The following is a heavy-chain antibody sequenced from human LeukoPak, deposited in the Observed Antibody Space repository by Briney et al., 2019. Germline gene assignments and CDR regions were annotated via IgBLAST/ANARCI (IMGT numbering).Heavy chain of an antibody. D-gene: IGHD3-3*01. CDR3: ARAVGYYDFWSGHAMEYYFDY. Sequence: GGSLRLSCAASGFTFSSYDMHWVRQATGKGLEWVSAIGTAGDTYYPGSLKGRFTISRENAKNSLYLQMNSLRAGDTAVYYCARAVGYYDFWSGHAMEYYFDYWGQGTLVTVPS. CDR1: GFTFSSYD. J-gene: IGHJ4*02. V-gene: IGHV3-13*01. CDR2: IGTAGDT.